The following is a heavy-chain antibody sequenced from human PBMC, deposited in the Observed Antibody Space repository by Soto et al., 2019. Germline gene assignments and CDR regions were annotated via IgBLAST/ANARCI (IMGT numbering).Heavy chain of an antibody. Sequence: SETLSLSCAVHGWSFSDNYWCWIRQPPGKGLEWIGYIYYTGTTKYNPSLKSRVTVSVDSSKNQFSLKLDSVTAADTAVYYCARLGGYYQAFDSWGQGTLVTAPQ. J-gene: IGHJ4*02. CDR3: ARLGGYYQAFDS. CDR2: IYYTGTT. D-gene: IGHD3-22*01. V-gene: IGHV4-59*08. CDR1: GWSFSDNY.